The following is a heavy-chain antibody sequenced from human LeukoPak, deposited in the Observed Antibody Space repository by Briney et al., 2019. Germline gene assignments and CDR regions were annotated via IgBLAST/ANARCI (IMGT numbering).Heavy chain of an antibody. CDR2: ICTSGGEI. CDR3: ATYRQVLLPFES. J-gene: IGHJ4*02. V-gene: IGHV3-23*01. Sequence: PGGSLRLSCAASGFTFSTFAMIWVRQPPWKGLEWVSSICTSGGEIHYATSVRGRFTISRDNSKSTLSLQMNSLRAEDTAIYYCATYRQVLLPFESWGQGTLVTVSS. CDR1: GFTFSTFA. D-gene: IGHD2-8*02.